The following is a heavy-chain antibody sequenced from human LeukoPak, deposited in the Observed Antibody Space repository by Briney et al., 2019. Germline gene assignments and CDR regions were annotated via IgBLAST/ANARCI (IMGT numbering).Heavy chain of an antibody. CDR1: GGSISSYY. J-gene: IGHJ5*02. Sequence: PSETLSLTCTVSGGSISSYYWSWIRQPPGMGLEWIGYLYYSGNTNYNPSLKSRVTISVDTSKNQFSLKLSSVTAADTAVYYCARDLGYCSTTSCYNWFDPWGQGTLVTVSS. CDR2: LYYSGNT. V-gene: IGHV4-59*01. CDR3: ARDLGYCSTTSCYNWFDP. D-gene: IGHD2-2*01.